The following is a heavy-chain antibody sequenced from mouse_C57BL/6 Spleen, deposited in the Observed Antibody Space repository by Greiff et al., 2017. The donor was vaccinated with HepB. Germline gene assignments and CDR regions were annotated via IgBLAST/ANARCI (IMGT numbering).Heavy chain of an antibody. CDR1: GFTFSDYG. J-gene: IGHJ2*01. CDR3: ARTVATVVGPFDY. CDR2: ISSGSSTI. V-gene: IGHV5-17*01. Sequence: EVQLVESGGGLVKPGWSLKLSCAASGFTFSDYGMHWVRQAPEKGLEWVAYISSGSSTIYYADTVKGRFTISRDNAKNTLFLQMTSLRSEDTAMYYCARTVATVVGPFDYWGQGTTLTVSS. D-gene: IGHD1-1*01.